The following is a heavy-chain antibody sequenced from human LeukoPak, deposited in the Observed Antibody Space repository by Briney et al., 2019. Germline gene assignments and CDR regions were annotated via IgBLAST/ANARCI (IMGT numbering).Heavy chain of an antibody. D-gene: IGHD2-2*01. J-gene: IGHJ4*02. V-gene: IGHV4-34*01. CDR3: ARGRIEVDIVVVPAAEPAFGY. CDR1: GGSFSGYY. CDR2: INHSGST. Sequence: SETLSLTCAVYGGSFSGYYWSWIRQPPGKGLEWIGEINHSGSTNYNPSLKSRVTISVDTSKNQFSLKLSSVTAADTAVYYCARGRIEVDIVVVPAAEPAFGYWGQGTLVTVSS.